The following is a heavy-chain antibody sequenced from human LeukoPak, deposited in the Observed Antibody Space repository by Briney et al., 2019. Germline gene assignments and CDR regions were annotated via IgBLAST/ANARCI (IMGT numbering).Heavy chain of an antibody. D-gene: IGHD3-9*01. CDR3: ARASGYHFDY. CDR1: GGSISSYY. Sequence: SETLSLTCTVSGGSISSYYWSWIRQPPGKGLEWIGYIYYSGSTNYNPSLKSRVTISVDTSKNQFSLKLSSVTAADTAVYYCARASGYHFDYWGQGTLVTVSS. CDR2: IYYSGST. J-gene: IGHJ4*02. V-gene: IGHV4-59*01.